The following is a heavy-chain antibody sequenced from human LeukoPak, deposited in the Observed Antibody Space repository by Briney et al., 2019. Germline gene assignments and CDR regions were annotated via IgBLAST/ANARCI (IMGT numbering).Heavy chain of an antibody. J-gene: IGHJ4*02. CDR1: GYTLTELS. CDR3: ATGYDILTGYYTLTY. D-gene: IGHD3-9*01. V-gene: IGHV1-24*01. CDR2: FDPEDGET. Sequence: ASVKVSCKVSGYTLTELSMHWVRQAPGKGLEWMGGFDPEDGETIYAQKFQGRVTMTEDTSTDTAYMELSSLRSEDTAVYYCATGYDILTGYYTLTYWGQGTLVTVSS.